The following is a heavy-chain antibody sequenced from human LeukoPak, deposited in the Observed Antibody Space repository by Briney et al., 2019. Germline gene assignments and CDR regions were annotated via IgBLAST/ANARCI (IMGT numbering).Heavy chain of an antibody. V-gene: IGHV3-30*18. D-gene: IGHD3-10*01. J-gene: IGHJ3*02. CDR1: GFTFSSYG. CDR3: AKFGSGSYYFDAFDI. CDR2: ISYDGSNK. Sequence: GGSLRLSCAASGFTFSSYGMHWVRQAPGKGLEWVAVISYDGSNKYYADSVKGRFTISRDNSKNTLYLQMNSLRAEDTAVYYCAKFGSGSYYFDAFDIWGQGTMVTVSS.